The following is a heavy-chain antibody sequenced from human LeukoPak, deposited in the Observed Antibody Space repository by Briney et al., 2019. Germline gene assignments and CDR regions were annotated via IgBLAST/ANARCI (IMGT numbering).Heavy chain of an antibody. CDR1: GFTFSHYG. J-gene: IGHJ3*02. D-gene: IGHD1-1*01. CDR2: IWDDGSNK. V-gene: IGHV3-33*01. CDR3: ARDLGTTGTRRGAFDI. Sequence: GRSLRLSCAASGFTFSHYGMHWVRQAPGKGLEWVAIIWDDGSNKYYSDYVKGRFTISRDNSKNTLYLQMNSLRAEDTAVYYCARDLGTTGTRRGAFDIWGQGTMVTVSS.